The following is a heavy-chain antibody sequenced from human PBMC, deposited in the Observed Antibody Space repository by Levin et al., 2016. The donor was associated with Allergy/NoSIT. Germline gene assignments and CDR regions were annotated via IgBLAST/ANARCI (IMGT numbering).Heavy chain of an antibody. Sequence: ASVKVSCKASGYTFTTYYMHWVRQAPGQGLEWMGIINPSGGSTSYAQKFQGRVTMTRDTSTSTVYMELSSLRSEDTAVYYCARGRVMGGRPLGDFDYWGQGTLVTVSS. J-gene: IGHJ4*02. V-gene: IGHV1-46*01. D-gene: IGHD1-26*01. CDR3: ARGRVMGGRPLGDFDY. CDR2: INPSGGST. CDR1: GYTFTTYY.